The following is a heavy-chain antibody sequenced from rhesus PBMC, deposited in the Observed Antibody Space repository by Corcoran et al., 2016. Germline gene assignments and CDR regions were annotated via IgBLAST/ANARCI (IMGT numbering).Heavy chain of an antibody. V-gene: IGHV4S10*01. J-gene: IGHJ4*01. Sequence: QVQLQESGPGVVKSSETLSLTCAVSGGSISDRYRWSWIRQPPGKGLEWIGYIDGSRTSTNHNPSLKSRVTSSKYTSKNQFSLKLSSVTAADSAVCYCARDGDSSWSVFDYWGQGVLVTVSS. CDR2: IDGSRTST. CDR1: GGSISDRYR. D-gene: IGHD6-13*01. CDR3: ARDGDSSWSVFDY.